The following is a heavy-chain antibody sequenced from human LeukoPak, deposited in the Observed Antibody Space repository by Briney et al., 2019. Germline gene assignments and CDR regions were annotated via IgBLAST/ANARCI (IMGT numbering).Heavy chain of an antibody. CDR1: GGSISSYY. Sequence: SETLSLTCTVSGGSISSYYWSWIRQPPGKGLEWIGYIYYSGSTNYNPSLKSRVTISVDTSKNQFSLKLSSVTAADTAVYYCAKIPPDCSAGGCYLNWFDPWGQGTLVTVSS. CDR2: IYYSGST. V-gene: IGHV4-59*01. J-gene: IGHJ5*02. CDR3: AKIPPDCSAGGCYLNWFDP. D-gene: IGHD2-15*01.